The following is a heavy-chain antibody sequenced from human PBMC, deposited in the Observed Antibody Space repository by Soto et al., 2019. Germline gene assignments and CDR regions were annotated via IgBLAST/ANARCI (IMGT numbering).Heavy chain of an antibody. Sequence: PGGSLRLSCTASGFTFGDYAMSWFRQAPGKGLEWVGFIRSKAYGGTTEYAASVKGRFTISRDDSKSIAYLQMSSLKTEDTAVYYCTRAPGCSSTSCYAGWFDPWGQGTLVTVSS. J-gene: IGHJ5*02. CDR1: GFTFGDYA. CDR2: IRSKAYGGTT. V-gene: IGHV3-49*03. D-gene: IGHD2-2*01. CDR3: TRAPGCSSTSCYAGWFDP.